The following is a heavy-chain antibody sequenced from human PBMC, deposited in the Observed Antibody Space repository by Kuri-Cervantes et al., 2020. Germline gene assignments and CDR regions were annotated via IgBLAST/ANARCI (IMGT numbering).Heavy chain of an antibody. Sequence: ASVKVSCQACAYTYTSYDINWVRQATGQGLEWMGWMNPNSGNTGYAQKFQGRVTMTRNTSISTAYMELSSLRSEDTDVYYCARKSVRGVIIISRYYYYRMDVWGQGTTVTVSS. CDR1: AYTYTSYD. J-gene: IGHJ6*02. CDR2: MNPNSGNT. V-gene: IGHV1-8*02. CDR3: ARKSVRGVIIISRYYYYRMDV. D-gene: IGHD3-10*01.